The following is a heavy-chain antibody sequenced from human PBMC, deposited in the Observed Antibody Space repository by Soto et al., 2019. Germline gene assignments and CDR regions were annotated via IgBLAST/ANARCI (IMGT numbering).Heavy chain of an antibody. V-gene: IGHV1-18*01. CDR3: ARDPVAGTYLDY. CDR2: INAYNGNT. J-gene: IGHJ4*02. Sequence: VQLVQSGAEVKKPGASVKVSCKASGYTFTSYGISWLRQAPGQGLEWRGWINAYNGNTKYAQKLRGRVTMTTDTSTSTAYMELRSLRSDDTPVFYCARDPVAGTYLDYWGQGTLVTVSS. D-gene: IGHD6-19*01. CDR1: GYTFTSYG.